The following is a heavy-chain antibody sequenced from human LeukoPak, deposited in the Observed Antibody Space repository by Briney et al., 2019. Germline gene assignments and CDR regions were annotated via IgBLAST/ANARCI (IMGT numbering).Heavy chain of an antibody. CDR3: ARDGWYSSSSGWFDP. CDR1: GGSISSYY. V-gene: IGHV4-4*07. Sequence: PSETLSLTCTVSGGSISSYYWSWIRQPAGKGLEWIGRIYTSGSTNYNPSLKSRVTMSVDTSKNQFSLKLSSVTAADTAVYYCARDGWYSSSSGWFDPWGQGTLVTVPS. J-gene: IGHJ5*02. CDR2: IYTSGST. D-gene: IGHD6-6*01.